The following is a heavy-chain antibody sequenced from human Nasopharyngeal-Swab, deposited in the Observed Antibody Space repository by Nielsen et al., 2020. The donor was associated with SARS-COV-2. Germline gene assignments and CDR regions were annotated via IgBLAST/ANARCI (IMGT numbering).Heavy chain of an antibody. CDR3: ARVAHSSGYYPFDY. CDR1: GGSISSGGYS. Sequence: SETLSLTCAVSGGSISSGGYSWNWIRQPPGKGLEWIGYIYHSGSTSYNPSLKSRGTISVDRSKNQFSLKLSSVTAADTAVYYCARVAHSSGYYPFDYWGQGTVVTVSS. J-gene: IGHJ4*02. D-gene: IGHD3-22*01. V-gene: IGHV4-30-2*01. CDR2: IYHSGST.